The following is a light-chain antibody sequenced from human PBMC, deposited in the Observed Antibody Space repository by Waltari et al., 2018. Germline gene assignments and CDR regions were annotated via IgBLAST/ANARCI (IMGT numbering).Light chain of an antibody. CDR2: KAS. CDR3: QQYNSYWT. J-gene: IGKJ1*01. V-gene: IGKV1-5*03. CDR1: QSISSW. Sequence: DIQMTQSPSTLSASVGDRVNITCRASQSISSWLAWYQQKPGKAPKILFYKASSLESGVPSRFSGSGSGTEFTLTISSLQPDDFATYYCQQYNSYWTFGQGTKVEIK.